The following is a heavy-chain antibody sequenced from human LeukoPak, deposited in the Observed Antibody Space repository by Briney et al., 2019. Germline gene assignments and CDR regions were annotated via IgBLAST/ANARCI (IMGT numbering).Heavy chain of an antibody. CDR2: INGGGGSA. CDR1: GFTFYNYG. V-gene: IGHV3-23*01. D-gene: IGHD5-18*01. Sequence: GGSLRLSCAASGFTFYNYGMGWVRQAPGKGLEWVSAINGGGGSAYYADSVKGRFTISRENSKNTLYLHMNSLRADDTAVYYCAKLKSAYSYAPIDYWGQGNLVTVSS. J-gene: IGHJ4*02. CDR3: AKLKSAYSYAPIDY.